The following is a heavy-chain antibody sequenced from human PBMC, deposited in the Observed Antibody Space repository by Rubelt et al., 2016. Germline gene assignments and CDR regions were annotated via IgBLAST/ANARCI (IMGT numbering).Heavy chain of an antibody. V-gene: IGHV4-34*01. CDR2: INHSGKT. D-gene: IGHD1-26*01. CDR3: ARWWEVLQAFDY. CDR1: GGSFSGYY. Sequence: QVQLQQWGAGLLKPSETLSLTCAVYGGSFSGYYWSWIRQPPGKGLEWIGEINHSGKTNYNPSLKSRVTVSVEPSKNQFSLTRISVTAADTAVYYCARWWEVLQAFDYWGQGTLVTVSS. J-gene: IGHJ4*02.